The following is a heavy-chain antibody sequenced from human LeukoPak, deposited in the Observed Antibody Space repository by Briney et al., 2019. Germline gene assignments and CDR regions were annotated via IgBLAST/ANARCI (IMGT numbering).Heavy chain of an antibody. CDR3: AKGLRGDLPTASDY. V-gene: IGHV3-7*02. CDR2: IKQDGSEK. J-gene: IGHJ4*02. CDR1: GFTFSSYW. Sequence: PGGSLRLSCAASGFTFSSYWMSWVRQAPGKGLEWVANIKQDGSEKYYVDSVKGRFTISRDNSKNTLYLQMNSLRDEDTAVYYCAKGLRGDLPTASDYWGQGTLVTVSS. D-gene: IGHD3-16*01.